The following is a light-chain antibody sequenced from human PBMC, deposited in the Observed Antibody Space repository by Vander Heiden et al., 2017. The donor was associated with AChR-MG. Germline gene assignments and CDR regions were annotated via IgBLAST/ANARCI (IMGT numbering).Light chain of an antibody. Sequence: IVMTQSPLSLPVTPGAPASISCRSSQSLLHGNGYDYLDWYLQQAGQSPQLLIYLGTNRASGVPDRCSGRGSGTVFTLNISRVEAEDVGAYYCMQALQTQWTFGQGTKVEIK. CDR3: MQALQTQWT. CDR1: QSLLHGNGYDY. CDR2: LGT. V-gene: IGKV2-28*01. J-gene: IGKJ1*01.